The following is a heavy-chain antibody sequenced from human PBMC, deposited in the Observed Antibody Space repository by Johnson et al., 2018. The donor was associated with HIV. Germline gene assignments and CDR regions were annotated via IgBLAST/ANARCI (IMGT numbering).Heavy chain of an antibody. V-gene: IGHV3-64*01. Sequence: VQLVESGGGWVKPGGSLSLSCAASGFTFSDSYMNWIRQAPGKGLEYVSGITGNGGSTYYANSVKGRFTISRDNSKNTLYLQMGSLRAEDMAVYYCARDPLENDYIWGQGAFDIWGQGTMVTVSS. CDR3: ARDPLENDYIWGQGAFDI. D-gene: IGHD3-16*01. CDR2: ITGNGGST. J-gene: IGHJ3*02. CDR1: GFTFSDSY.